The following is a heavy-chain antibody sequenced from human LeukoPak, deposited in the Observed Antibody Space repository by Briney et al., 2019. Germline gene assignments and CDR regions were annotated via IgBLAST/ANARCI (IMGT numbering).Heavy chain of an antibody. CDR3: ASPDGV. D-gene: IGHD1-14*01. J-gene: IGHJ3*01. CDR1: GYTFTGYY. CDR2: IRFGGGTT. V-gene: IGHV1-46*01. Sequence: ASVKVSCKASGYTFTGYYMHWVRQAPGQGLEWVGMIRFGGGTTSYEPKFQGRVTMTWDSSTSTAYMGLNSLTSEDTAVYFCASPDGVWGQGTMVTVSS.